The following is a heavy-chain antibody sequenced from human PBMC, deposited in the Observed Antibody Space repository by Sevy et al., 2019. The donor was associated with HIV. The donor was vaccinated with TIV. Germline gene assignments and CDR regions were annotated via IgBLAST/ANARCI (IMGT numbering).Heavy chain of an antibody. J-gene: IGHJ4*02. CDR3: VRQDLATAAPRPY. V-gene: IGHV4-34*01. CDR1: GEPFSGYY. Sequence: SETLSLTCTVHGEPFSGYYWSWTRQPPGKGLEWIGEINHSGITHYNPSLKGRVTLSVDTSKNHFSLKLSSVTAADTAVYYCVRQDLATAAPRPYWGQGSLVTVSS. D-gene: IGHD6-6*01. CDR2: INHSGIT.